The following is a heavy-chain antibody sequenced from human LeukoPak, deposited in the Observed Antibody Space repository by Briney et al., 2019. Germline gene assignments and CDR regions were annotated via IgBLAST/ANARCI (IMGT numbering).Heavy chain of an antibody. V-gene: IGHV3-64D*06. D-gene: IGHD3-10*01. CDR2: ISQNGDNT. CDR1: GFSFSSYV. CDR3: MDPNHYGSGR. J-gene: IGHJ4*02. Sequence: GGSLRLSCSVSGFSFSSYVLHWVRQAPGKGLESVSGISQNGDNTYYADSVKGRFTISKDNSENTLYLQMNSLRPEDTAVYYCMDPNHYGSGRWGQGTLVTVSS.